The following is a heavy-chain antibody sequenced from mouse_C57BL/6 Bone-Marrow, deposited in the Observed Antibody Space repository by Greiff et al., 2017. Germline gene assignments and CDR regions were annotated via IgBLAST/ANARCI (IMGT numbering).Heavy chain of an antibody. Sequence: VQLQQPGAELVKPGASVKLSCKASGYTFTSYWMQWVKQRPGQGLEWIGEIDPSDSYTNYNQKFKGKATLTGDTSSSTAYMQLSSLTSEDSAVYYCSRNMGMDGYYDYWYFDVWGTGTTVTVSS. J-gene: IGHJ1*03. V-gene: IGHV1-50*01. CDR3: SRNMGMDGYYDYWYFDV. CDR2: IDPSDSYT. CDR1: GYTFTSYW. D-gene: IGHD2-3*01.